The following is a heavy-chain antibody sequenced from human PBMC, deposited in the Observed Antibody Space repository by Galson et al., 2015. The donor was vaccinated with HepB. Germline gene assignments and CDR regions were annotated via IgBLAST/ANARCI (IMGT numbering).Heavy chain of an antibody. CDR1: GDSVSSDSAA. D-gene: IGHD2-2*01. V-gene: IGHV6-1*01. J-gene: IGHJ6*03. CDR3: ARSWGLGYCRGTSCYRHYYNMDV. CDR2: TYYRSTWYN. Sequence: CAISGDSVSSDSAAWNWIRQSPSRGLEWLGRTYYRSTWYNDYALSVKSRMTINPDTSKNQFSLQLNSVTPDDTAVYYCARSWGLGYCRGTSCYRHYYNMDVWGKGTTVTVSS.